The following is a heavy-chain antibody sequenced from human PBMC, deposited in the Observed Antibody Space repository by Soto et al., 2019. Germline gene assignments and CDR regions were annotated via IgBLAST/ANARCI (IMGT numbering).Heavy chain of an antibody. J-gene: IGHJ3*02. CDR1: GGSISSYY. CDR2: IYYSGST. V-gene: IGHV4-59*01. Sequence: PSETLSLTCTVSGGSISSYYWSWIRRPPGKGLEWIGYIYYSGSTNYNPSLKSRVTISVDTSKNQFSLKLSSVTAADTAVYYCARSRYDILTGYPDAFDIWGQGTMVTVSS. D-gene: IGHD3-9*01. CDR3: ARSRYDILTGYPDAFDI.